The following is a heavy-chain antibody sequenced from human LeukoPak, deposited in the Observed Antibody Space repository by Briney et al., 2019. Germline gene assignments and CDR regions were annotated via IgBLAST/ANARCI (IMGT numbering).Heavy chain of an antibody. D-gene: IGHD5-18*01. CDR1: GFTVSSNY. Sequence: GGSLRLSCAASGFTVSSNYMSWVRQAPGKGLEWVSVIYSGGSTYYADSVKGRFTISRDNSKNTLYLQMNSLRAEDTAVYYCARDTLDTAMARRYYYSMDVWGQGTTVTVSS. V-gene: IGHV3-53*01. J-gene: IGHJ6*02. CDR3: ARDTLDTAMARRYYYSMDV. CDR2: IYSGGST.